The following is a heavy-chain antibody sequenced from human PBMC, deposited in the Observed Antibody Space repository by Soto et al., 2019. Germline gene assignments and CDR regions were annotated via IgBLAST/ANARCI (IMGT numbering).Heavy chain of an antibody. J-gene: IGHJ4*02. D-gene: IGHD6-13*01. CDR1: GYSFTNFW. CDR2: IYPGDSDT. V-gene: IGHV5-51*01. Sequence: GESLKISCKGFGYSFTNFWIAWVRQMPGKGLEWMAIIYPGDSDTRYSPSFQGQVTISADKSISTAYLQWSSLKASDTAMYYCARQTATTWGYSSSWVNFDYWGQGTPVTVSS. CDR3: ARQTATTWGYSSSWVNFDY.